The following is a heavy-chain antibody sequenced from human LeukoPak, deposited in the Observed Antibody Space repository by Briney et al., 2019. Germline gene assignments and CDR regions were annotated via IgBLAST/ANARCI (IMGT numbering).Heavy chain of an antibody. CDR2: ISAYNGNT. D-gene: IGHD4-17*01. V-gene: IGHV1-18*01. CDR3: ATSVTLYYYGMDV. Sequence: HVASVKVSCTASGYTFTSYGISWVRQAPGQGLEWMGWISAYNGNTNYAQKLQGRVTMTTDTSTSTAYMELRSLRSDDTAVYYCATSVTLYYYGMDVWGQGTTVTVSS. CDR1: GYTFTSYG. J-gene: IGHJ6*02.